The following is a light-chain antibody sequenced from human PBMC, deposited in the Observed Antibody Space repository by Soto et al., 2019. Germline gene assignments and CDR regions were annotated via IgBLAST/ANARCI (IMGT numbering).Light chain of an antibody. J-gene: IGLJ1*01. V-gene: IGLV2-8*01. Sequence: QSVLTQPPSASGSPGQSVTISCTGSSSDIGGYDFVSWYQQHPGKVPKLMIYEGTKRPSGVSDRFSGSKSGNTASMTISGLQAEDEANYYCCSYAGNNIFVFGTGTKVTVL. CDR2: EGT. CDR1: SSDIGGYDF. CDR3: CSYAGNNIFV.